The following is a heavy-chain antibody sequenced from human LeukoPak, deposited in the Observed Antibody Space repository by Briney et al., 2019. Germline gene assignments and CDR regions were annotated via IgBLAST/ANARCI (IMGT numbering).Heavy chain of an antibody. CDR1: GFTFSSYW. V-gene: IGHV3-7*01. Sequence: PGGSLRLSCAASGFTFSSYWMSWVRQAPGKGLEWVANIKQDGSEKYYVDSVKGRFTISRDNAKNSLYLQMNSLRAEDTAVYYCAREENVLLWFGELNAFDIWGQGTMVTVSS. D-gene: IGHD3-10*01. J-gene: IGHJ3*02. CDR2: IKQDGSEK. CDR3: AREENVLLWFGELNAFDI.